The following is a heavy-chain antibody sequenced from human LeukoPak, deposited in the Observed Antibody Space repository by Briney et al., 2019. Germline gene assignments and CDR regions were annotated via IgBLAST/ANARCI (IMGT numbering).Heavy chain of an antibody. J-gene: IGHJ2*01. V-gene: IGHV3-7*02. CDR2: INQDGSET. CDR1: GFTFFRFW. Sequence: GGSLRLSCAASGFTFFRFWMTWVRQAPGKGLEWLAAINQDGSETYYVDSVKGRFSVSRDNAKHSLYLQMSSLGAGDTAVYYCATRGDFDSGWYLDLWGRGTRVTVSS. CDR3: ATRGDFDSGWYLDL. D-gene: IGHD3-10*01.